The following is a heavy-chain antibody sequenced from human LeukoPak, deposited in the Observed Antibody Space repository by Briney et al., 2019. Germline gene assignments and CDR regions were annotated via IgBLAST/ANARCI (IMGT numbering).Heavy chain of an antibody. CDR2: INTGGTDI. CDR1: GFSFSKSW. V-gene: IGHV3-74*03. D-gene: IGHD1-14*01. J-gene: IGHJ4*02. CDR3: ARDQTQAGPTTVDY. Sequence: PGGSLRLSCVASGFSFSKSWMHWVRQAPGKGLLWVSRINTGGTDIKYADSVEGRFTISRDNAKNTLYLQMHTLSAEDTAVYYCARDQTQAGPTTVDYWGQGTLVTVSS.